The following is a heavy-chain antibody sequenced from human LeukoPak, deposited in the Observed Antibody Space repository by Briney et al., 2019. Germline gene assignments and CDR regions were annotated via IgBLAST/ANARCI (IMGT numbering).Heavy chain of an antibody. V-gene: IGHV4-34*01. D-gene: IGHD3-16*01. Sequence: SETLSLTCAVYGGSFSGYYWSWIRQPPGKGLEWIGEINHSGSTNYNPSLKSRVTISVDTPKNQFSLKLSSVTAADTAVYYCALLPLMGGSPDYWGQGTLVTVSS. CDR1: GGSFSGYY. CDR2: INHSGST. J-gene: IGHJ4*02. CDR3: ALLPLMGGSPDY.